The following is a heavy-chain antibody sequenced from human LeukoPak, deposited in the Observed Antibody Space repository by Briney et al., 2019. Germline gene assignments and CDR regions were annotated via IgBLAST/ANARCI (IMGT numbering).Heavy chain of an antibody. J-gene: IGHJ5*02. D-gene: IGHD6-6*01. CDR2: IYTSGST. V-gene: IGHV4-61*02. CDR1: GGSISSSSYY. Sequence: PSETLSLTCTVSGGSISSSSYYWGWIRQPAGKGLEWIGRIYTSGSTNYNPSLKSRVTMSVDTSKNQFSLKLSSVTAADTAVYYCARVIGASSGWFDPWGQGTLVTVSS. CDR3: ARVIGASSGWFDP.